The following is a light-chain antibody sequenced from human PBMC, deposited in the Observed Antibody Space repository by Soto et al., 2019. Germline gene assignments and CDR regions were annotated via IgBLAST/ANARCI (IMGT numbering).Light chain of an antibody. Sequence: DIQMTQSPSFLSASVGDRVTITCRASQGIRNSLSLYQHKPWKVPKLLIYAASTLYSGVSSRFSGSGSGTDFTLTIGSLQPEDVAVYYCQKHSSVPFTFGGGTKVEIK. CDR1: QGIRNS. CDR2: AAS. CDR3: QKHSSVPFT. J-gene: IGKJ4*01. V-gene: IGKV1-27*01.